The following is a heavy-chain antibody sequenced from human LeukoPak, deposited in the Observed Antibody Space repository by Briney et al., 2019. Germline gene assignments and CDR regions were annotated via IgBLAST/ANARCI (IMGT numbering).Heavy chain of an antibody. CDR3: AKDAMATGTYFDY. V-gene: IGHV3-23*01. D-gene: IGHD5-24*01. CDR2: LSGSGGDT. Sequence: GGSLRLSCATSGFTFNSYAMSWVRQAPGKGLEWVSGLSGSGGDTDYADSVKGRFTISRDNSRNTLYLQMNSLRSEDTAVYYCAKDAMATGTYFDYWGQGSLVTVSS. CDR1: GFTFNSYA. J-gene: IGHJ4*01.